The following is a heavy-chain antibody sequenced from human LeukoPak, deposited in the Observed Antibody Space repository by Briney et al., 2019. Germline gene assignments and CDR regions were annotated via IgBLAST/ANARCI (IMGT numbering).Heavy chain of an antibody. CDR3: ASLRYCTNGVCSPAYYFDY. CDR1: GGTFSSYA. CDR2: VIPILGIA. V-gene: IGHV1-69*10. Sequence: SVKVSCKAPGGTFSSYAISWVRQAPGQGLEWMGGVIPILGIANYAQKFQGRVTITADKSTSTAYMELSSLRSEDTAVYYCASLRYCTNGVCSPAYYFDYWGQGTLVTVSS. J-gene: IGHJ4*02. D-gene: IGHD2-8*01.